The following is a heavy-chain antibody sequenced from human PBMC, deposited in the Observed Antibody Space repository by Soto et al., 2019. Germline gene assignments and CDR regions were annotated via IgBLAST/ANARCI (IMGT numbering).Heavy chain of an antibody. CDR3: AKRLTPEYFHH. V-gene: IGHV3-23*01. J-gene: IGHJ1*01. CDR1: GFTFSNFG. CDR2: ISGSGDST. Sequence: LRLSCAASGFTFSNFGMTWVRQAPGKGLEWVSLISGSGDSTYYADSVKGRFTISRDNSMDTLYLQMNSLRAEDTAVYYCAKRLTPEYFHHWGQGTLVTVSS. D-gene: IGHD3-16*01.